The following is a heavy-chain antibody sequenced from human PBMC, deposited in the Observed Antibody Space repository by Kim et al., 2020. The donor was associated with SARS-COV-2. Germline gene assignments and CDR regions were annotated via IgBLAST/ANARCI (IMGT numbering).Heavy chain of an antibody. J-gene: IGHJ5*02. D-gene: IGHD2-15*01. Sequence: ASVKVSCKASGYTFTGYYMHWVRQAPGQGLEWMGRINPNSGGTNYAQKFQGRVTMTRDTSISTAYMELSRLRSDDTAVYYCARGGGQGYCSGGSCPYNWFDPWGQGTLVTVSS. CDR3: ARGGGQGYCSGGSCPYNWFDP. CDR1: GYTFTGYY. V-gene: IGHV1-2*06. CDR2: INPNSGGT.